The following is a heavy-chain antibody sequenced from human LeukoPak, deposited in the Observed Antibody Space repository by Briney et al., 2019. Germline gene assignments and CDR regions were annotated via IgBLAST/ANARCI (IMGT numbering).Heavy chain of an antibody. J-gene: IGHJ4*02. CDR2: ISYDGSNK. V-gene: IGHV3-30-3*01. Sequence: GGSLRLSCAASGFTFSSYAMHWVRQAPGKGLEWVAVISYDGSNKYYADSVKGRFTISRDNSKNTLYLQMNSLRAEDTAVYYCAKDIQYYYDSSGYYFFDYWGQGTLVTVSS. CDR1: GFTFSSYA. D-gene: IGHD3-22*01. CDR3: AKDIQYYYDSSGYYFFDY.